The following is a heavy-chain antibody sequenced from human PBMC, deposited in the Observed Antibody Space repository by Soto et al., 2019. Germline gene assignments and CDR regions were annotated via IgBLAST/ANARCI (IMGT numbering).Heavy chain of an antibody. Sequence: LRLSCAASGFTFSSYAMSWVRQAPGKGLEWVSAISGSGGSTYYADSVKGRFTISRDNSKNTLYLQMNSLRAEDTAVYYCAKTGGGYSGYDGPMDVWGQGTTVTVSS. CDR1: GFTFSSYA. J-gene: IGHJ6*02. CDR2: ISGSGGST. CDR3: AKTGGGYSGYDGPMDV. V-gene: IGHV3-23*01. D-gene: IGHD5-12*01.